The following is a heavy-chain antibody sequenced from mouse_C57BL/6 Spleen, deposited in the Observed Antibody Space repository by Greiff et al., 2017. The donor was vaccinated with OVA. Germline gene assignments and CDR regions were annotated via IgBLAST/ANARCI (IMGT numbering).Heavy chain of an antibody. CDR1: GFTFSDYG. CDR2: ISSGSSTI. D-gene: IGHD2-10*02. J-gene: IGHJ2*01. V-gene: IGHV5-17*01. CDR3: ARNGYGNSYYFDY. Sequence: EVKLMESGGGLVKPGGSLKLSCAASGFTFSDYGMHWVRQAPEKGLEWVAYISSGSSTIYYADTVKGRFTISRDNAKNTLFLQMTSLRSEDTAMYYCARNGYGNSYYFDYWGQGTTLTVSS.